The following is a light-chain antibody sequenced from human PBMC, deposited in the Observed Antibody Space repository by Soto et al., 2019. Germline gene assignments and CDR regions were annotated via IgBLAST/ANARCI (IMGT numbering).Light chain of an antibody. CDR3: AAWDDSLSAYVV. J-gene: IGLJ2*01. CDR1: SSNIGSNY. Sequence: QPVLTQPPSASGTPGQRVTISCSGSSSNIGSNYVYWYQQLPGTAPKLLIYRNNQRPSGVPDRFSCSKSGTSASLAISGLRSEDEADYYCAAWDDSLSAYVVFGGGTKLTVL. V-gene: IGLV1-47*01. CDR2: RNN.